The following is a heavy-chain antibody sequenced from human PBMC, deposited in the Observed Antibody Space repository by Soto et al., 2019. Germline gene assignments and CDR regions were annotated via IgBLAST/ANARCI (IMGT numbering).Heavy chain of an antibody. CDR1: GFTFSSYA. V-gene: IGHV3-23*01. CDR3: AKDELGYCSSTSCPFDY. J-gene: IGHJ4*02. CDR2: ISGSGGST. Sequence: EVQLLESGGGLVQPGGSLRLSCAASGFTFSSYAMSWVRQAPGKGLEWVSAISGSGGSTYYADSVKGRFTISRDNSKNTLYLQMNSLRAKDTAVYYCAKDELGYCSSTSCPFDYWGQGTLVTVSS. D-gene: IGHD2-2*01.